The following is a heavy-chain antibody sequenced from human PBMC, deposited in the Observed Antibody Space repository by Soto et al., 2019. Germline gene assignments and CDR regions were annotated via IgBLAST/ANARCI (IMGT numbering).Heavy chain of an antibody. Sequence: EVQLVESGGGLVQPGRSLRLSCAASGFTFDDYAMHWVRQAPGKGLEWVSGISWNSGSIGYADSVKGRFTISRDNAKNSLYLQMNSLRAEDTALYYCAKGKYSSGILDYWGQGTLVTVSS. J-gene: IGHJ4*02. CDR2: ISWNSGSI. V-gene: IGHV3-9*01. CDR3: AKGKYSSGILDY. CDR1: GFTFDDYA. D-gene: IGHD6-19*01.